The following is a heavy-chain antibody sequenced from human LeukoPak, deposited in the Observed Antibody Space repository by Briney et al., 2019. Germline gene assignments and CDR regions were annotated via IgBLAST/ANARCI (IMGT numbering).Heavy chain of an antibody. V-gene: IGHV4-39*01. D-gene: IGHD3-16*02. Sequence: SETLSLTCTLSGGSISSSSYYWGWIRQPPGKGLEWIGSIYYSGSTYYNPSLKSRVTISVDTSKNQFSLKLSSVTAADTAVYYCARHPRGITFGGVIVSFDYWGQGTLVTVSS. J-gene: IGHJ4*02. CDR3: ARHPRGITFGGVIVSFDY. CDR1: GGSISSSSYY. CDR2: IYYSGST.